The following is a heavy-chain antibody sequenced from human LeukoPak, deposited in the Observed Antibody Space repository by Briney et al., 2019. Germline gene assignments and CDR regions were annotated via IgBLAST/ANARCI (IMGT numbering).Heavy chain of an antibody. CDR3: ARDSSGYRRPFFDY. Sequence: GGSLRLSCAVSGFTFSSYSMNWVRQAPGKGLEWVSSISSSSSYIYYADSVKGRFTISRDNAKNSLYLQMNSLRAEDTAVYYCARDSSGYRRPFFDYWGQGTLVTVSS. D-gene: IGHD3-22*01. CDR2: ISSSSSYI. J-gene: IGHJ4*02. CDR1: GFTFSSYS. V-gene: IGHV3-21*01.